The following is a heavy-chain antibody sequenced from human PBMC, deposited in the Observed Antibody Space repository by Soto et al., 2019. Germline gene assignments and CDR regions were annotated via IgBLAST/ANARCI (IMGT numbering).Heavy chain of an antibody. V-gene: IGHV1-46*01. CDR2: IKPSGGST. CDR1: GYTVTSCY. D-gene: IGHD2-21*01. CDR3: TRDFIHETV. Sequence: QVQLVQSGAEVKKPGASVKVSCKASGYTVTSCYMHWVRQATGQGVEWMGIIKPSGGSTSYAQKIQGRETMTRDTSTSTVYMEMSSLRSEDTAVYYCTRDFIHETVWGQGPTVTVS. J-gene: IGHJ3*01.